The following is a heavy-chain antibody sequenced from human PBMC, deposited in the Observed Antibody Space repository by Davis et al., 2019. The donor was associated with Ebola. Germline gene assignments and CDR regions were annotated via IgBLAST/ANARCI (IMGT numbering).Heavy chain of an antibody. CDR3: ARAVNYYYYGMDV. CDR1: GFTFSNNW. Sequence: GESLKISCAASGFTFSNNWMSWVRQAPGEGLEWVANINEGGSEKYYVDSVKGRFTISRDNAKNSLYLQMNSLRAEDTAVYYCARAVNYYYYGMDVWGKGTTVTVSS. J-gene: IGHJ6*04. D-gene: IGHD4-17*01. CDR2: INEGGSEK. V-gene: IGHV3-7*04.